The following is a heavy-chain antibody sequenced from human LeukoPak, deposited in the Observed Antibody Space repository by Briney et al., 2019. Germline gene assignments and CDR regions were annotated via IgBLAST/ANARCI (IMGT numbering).Heavy chain of an antibody. V-gene: IGHV1-2*06. D-gene: IGHD3-9*01. CDR3: ARDERRYFDWLLYSDFDY. Sequence: ASVKVSCKASGYTFTGYYMHWVRQAPGQGLEWMGRINSNSGGTNYAQKFQGRVTMTRDTSISTAYMELSRLRSDDTAVYYCARDERRYFDWLLYSDFDYWGQGTLVTVSS. J-gene: IGHJ4*02. CDR1: GYTFTGYY. CDR2: INSNSGGT.